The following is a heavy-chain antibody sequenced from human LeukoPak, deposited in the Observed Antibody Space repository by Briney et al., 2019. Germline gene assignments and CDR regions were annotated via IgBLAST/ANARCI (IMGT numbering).Heavy chain of an antibody. V-gene: IGHV4-59*08. J-gene: IGHJ4*02. Sequence: PSESLSLTCTVSGGPINSYYWTWIRQPPGKGLEWIGYIYYSGSGNYNPSLKSRVTMSVDPSKNQFSLNLSSVTAADTAVYYCARGLTSGWYSPDFDYWGQGPLVTVSS. CDR3: ARGLTSGWYSPDFDY. D-gene: IGHD6-19*01. CDR1: GGPINSYY. CDR2: IYYSGSG.